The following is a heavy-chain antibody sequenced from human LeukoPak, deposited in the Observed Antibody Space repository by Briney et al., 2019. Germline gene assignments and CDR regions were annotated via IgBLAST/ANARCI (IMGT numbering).Heavy chain of an antibody. J-gene: IGHJ6*02. CDR2: INPSGGST. CDR3: ARDGYCSGGSCSDTRYYYYGMDV. Sequence: ASVKVSCKASGYTFTSYYMHWVRQAPGQGLEWMGIINPSGGSTSYAQKFQGRVTMSRDTSTSTAYMELRSLRSDDTAVYYCARDGYCSGGSCSDTRYYYYGMDVWGQGTTVTVSS. V-gene: IGHV1-46*01. D-gene: IGHD2-15*01. CDR1: GYTFTSYY.